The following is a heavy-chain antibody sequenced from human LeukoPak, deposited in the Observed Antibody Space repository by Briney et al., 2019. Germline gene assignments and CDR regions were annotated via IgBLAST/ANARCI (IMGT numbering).Heavy chain of an antibody. CDR3: ARDGYRLSGYFYYMDV. V-gene: IGHV1-18*01. CDR2: ISAYNGDT. D-gene: IGHD2-2*03. Sequence: ASVKVSCKASGYTFTSYGISWVRQAPGQGLEWMGWISAYNGDTNYAQKLQGRVTMTTDTSTSTAYMELRSLRSDDTAVYYCARDGYRLSGYFYYMDVWGKGTTVTVSS. CDR1: GYTFTSYG. J-gene: IGHJ6*03.